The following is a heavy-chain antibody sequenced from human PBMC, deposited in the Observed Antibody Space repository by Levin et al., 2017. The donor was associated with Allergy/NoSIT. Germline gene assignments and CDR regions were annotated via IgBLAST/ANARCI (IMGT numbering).Heavy chain of an antibody. D-gene: IGHD4-17*01. Sequence: SCAVSGGSISSSNWWSWVRQPPGKGLEWIGEIYHSGSTNYNPSLKSRVTISVDKSKNQFSLKLSSVTAADTAVYYCASWPGDDQAIDAFDIWGQGTMVTVSS. V-gene: IGHV4-4*02. J-gene: IGHJ3*02. CDR1: GGSISSSNW. CDR2: IYHSGST. CDR3: ASWPGDDQAIDAFDI.